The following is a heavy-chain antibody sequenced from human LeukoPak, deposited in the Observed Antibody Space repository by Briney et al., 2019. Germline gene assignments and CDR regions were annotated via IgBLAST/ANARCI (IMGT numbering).Heavy chain of an antibody. CDR3: ARVSTYYDFWSGYQNPSYYFDY. J-gene: IGHJ4*02. CDR1: GYTFTSYG. Sequence: ASVKVSCNASGYTFTSYGISWVRQAPGQGLEWMGWISAYNGNTNYAQKLQGRVTMTTDTSTSTAYMELRSLRSDDTAVYYCARVSTYYDFWSGYQNPSYYFDYWGQGTLVTVSS. D-gene: IGHD3-3*01. V-gene: IGHV1-18*01. CDR2: ISAYNGNT.